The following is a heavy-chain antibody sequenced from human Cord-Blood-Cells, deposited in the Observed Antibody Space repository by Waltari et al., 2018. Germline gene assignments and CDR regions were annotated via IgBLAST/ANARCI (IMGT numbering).Heavy chain of an antibody. V-gene: IGHV1-24*01. D-gene: IGHD2-2*01. CDR3: ATALGSTSCYDY. CDR1: GYTLTDLS. J-gene: IGHJ4*02. CDR2: FDPEDGET. Sequence: QVQLVQSGAEVKKPGASVKVSCKVSGYTLTDLSISWVRQAPGKGLEWMGGFDPEDGETIYAQKFQGRVTMTEDTSTDTAYMELSSPRSEDTAVYYCATALGSTSCYDYWGQGTLVTVSS.